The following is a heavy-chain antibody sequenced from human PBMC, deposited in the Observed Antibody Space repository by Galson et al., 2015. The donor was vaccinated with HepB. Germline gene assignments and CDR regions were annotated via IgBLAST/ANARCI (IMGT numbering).Heavy chain of an antibody. CDR3: ARAGGIVVVPAEDGDY. CDR2: ISAYNGNT. V-gene: IGHV1-18*01. J-gene: IGHJ4*02. Sequence: SVKVSCKASGYTFTSYGISWVRQAPGQGLEWMGWISAYNGNTNYAQKLQGRVTMTTDTSTSTAYMELRSLRSDDTAVYYCARAGGIVVVPAEDGDYWGQGTLVTVSS. CDR1: GYTFTSYG. D-gene: IGHD2-2*01.